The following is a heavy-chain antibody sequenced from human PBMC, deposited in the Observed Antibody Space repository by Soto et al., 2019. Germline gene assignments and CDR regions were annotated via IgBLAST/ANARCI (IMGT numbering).Heavy chain of an antibody. J-gene: IGHJ4*02. CDR2: IYHSGST. CDR1: GGSISSSNW. D-gene: IGHD6-19*01. CDR3: ARDRGIAVAGTAFFDY. V-gene: IGHV4-4*02. Sequence: ASETLSLTCAVSGGSISSSNWWSWVRQPPGKGLEWIGEIYHSGSTNYNPSLKSRVTISVDKSKNQFSLKLSSVTAADTAVYYCARDRGIAVAGTAFFDYWGQGTLVTVSS.